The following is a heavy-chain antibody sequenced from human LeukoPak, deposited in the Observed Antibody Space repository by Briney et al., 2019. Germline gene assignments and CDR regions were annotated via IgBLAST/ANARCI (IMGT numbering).Heavy chain of an antibody. CDR2: ISGSGGST. J-gene: IGHJ3*02. CDR1: GFTFSSYA. D-gene: IGHD3-9*01. V-gene: IGHV3-23*01. Sequence: QAGGSLRLSCAASGFTFSSYAMGWVRQAPGKGLEWVSAISGSGGSTYYADSVKGRFTISRDNSKNTLYLQMNSLRAEDTAVYYCAKDRSFSRYFDWLLADAFDIWGQGTMVTVSS. CDR3: AKDRSFSRYFDWLLADAFDI.